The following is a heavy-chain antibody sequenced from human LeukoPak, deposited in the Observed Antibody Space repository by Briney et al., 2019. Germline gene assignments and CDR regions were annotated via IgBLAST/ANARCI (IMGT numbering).Heavy chain of an antibody. V-gene: IGHV7-4-1*02. CDR2: IDANTGNP. CDR3: ARTIAVAGYMDV. D-gene: IGHD6-19*01. Sequence: SVKVSCKAFGYTFISYAMNWVRQAPGQGLEWMGWIDANTGNPTYAQGFTGRFVFSLDTSVSTAYLQISSLKAEDTAVYYCARTIAVAGYMDVWGKGTTVTVSS. CDR1: GYTFISYA. J-gene: IGHJ6*03.